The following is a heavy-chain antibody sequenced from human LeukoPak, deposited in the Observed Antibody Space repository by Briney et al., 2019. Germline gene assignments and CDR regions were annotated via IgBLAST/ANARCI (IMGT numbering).Heavy chain of an antibody. J-gene: IGHJ4*02. Sequence: ASVKVSCKASGYTFTSYGISWVRQAPGQGLEWMGWISAYNGNTNYAQKLQGRVTMTTDTSTSTAYMELRSLRSDDTAVYYCARDGDYGLTYYDFWSGYQYVGYWGQGTLVTVSS. CDR1: GYTFTSYG. CDR2: ISAYNGNT. V-gene: IGHV1-18*01. CDR3: ARDGDYGLTYYDFWSGYQYVGY. D-gene: IGHD3-3*01.